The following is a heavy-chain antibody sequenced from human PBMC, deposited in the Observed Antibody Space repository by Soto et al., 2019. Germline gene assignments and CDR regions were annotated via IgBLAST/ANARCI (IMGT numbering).Heavy chain of an antibody. CDR1: GGTFSSYA. J-gene: IGHJ6*02. CDR3: ARVGIAAAGPYYCYGMDV. D-gene: IGHD6-13*01. V-gene: IGHV1-69*12. Sequence: QVQLVQSGAEVKKPGSSVKVSCKASGGTFSSYAISWVRQAPGQGLEWMGGIIPIFGTANYAQKCQGRVTITADESTSTAYMELSSLRSEDTAVYYCARVGIAAAGPYYCYGMDVWGQGTTVTVSS. CDR2: IIPIFGTA.